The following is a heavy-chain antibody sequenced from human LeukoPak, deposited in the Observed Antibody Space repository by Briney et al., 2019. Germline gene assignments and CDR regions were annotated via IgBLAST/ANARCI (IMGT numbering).Heavy chain of an antibody. J-gene: IGHJ4*02. CDR2: ISVYTGNT. CDR3: ARGGAIRWGRGVEL. D-gene: IGHD2-21*02. V-gene: IGHV1-18*01. CDR1: GYTFSTYG. Sequence: ASVKVSRKASGYTFSTYGISWLRQAPGQGLEWMGWISVYTGNTQYSQRVQDRLTVTTDTSTSTAHMELRSLRSDDTAVYYCARGGAIRWGRGVELWGEGTLVTVSS.